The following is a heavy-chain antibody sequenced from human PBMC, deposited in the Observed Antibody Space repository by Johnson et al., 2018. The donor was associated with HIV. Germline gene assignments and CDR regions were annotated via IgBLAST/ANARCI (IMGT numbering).Heavy chain of an antibody. CDR2: ISGSGSST. CDR3: ARDRVITFGGVIGRGAFDI. D-gene: IGHD3-16*02. Sequence: VQLVESGGGLVQPGGSLRLSCAASGFTFGSYVMSWVRQAPGKGLEWVSAISGSGSSTYYATSVQGRFTLSRDNSKNTLYLQMGSLRAEDMAVYYCARDRVITFGGVIGRGAFDIWGQGTMVTVSS. J-gene: IGHJ3*02. V-gene: IGHV3-64*01. CDR1: GFTFGSYV.